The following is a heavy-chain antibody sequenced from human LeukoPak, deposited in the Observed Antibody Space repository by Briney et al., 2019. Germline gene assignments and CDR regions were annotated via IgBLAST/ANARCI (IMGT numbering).Heavy chain of an antibody. CDR2: INPDGSVT. D-gene: IGHD6-13*01. CDR3: ARGGSVAAADYWYFDL. CDR1: EFYW. V-gene: IGHV3-74*01. Sequence: GGSLRLSCAASEFYWMHWVRQAPGKGLVWVSRINPDGSVTSYADSVKGRFTISRDNARNSLYLQMNSLRAEDTAVYYCARGGSVAAADYWYFDLWGRGTLVTVSS. J-gene: IGHJ2*01.